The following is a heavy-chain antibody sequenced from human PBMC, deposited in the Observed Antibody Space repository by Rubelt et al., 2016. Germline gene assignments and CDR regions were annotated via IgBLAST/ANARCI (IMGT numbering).Heavy chain of an antibody. D-gene: IGHD6-19*01. J-gene: IGHJ4*02. Sequence: QVQLQQWGAGLLKSSETLSLTCAVYGGSFSGYYWSWIRQPPGKGLEWIGEINHSGSTNYNPSLKSRVTISGDTSQNQFSLKLSSVTAAGTAVYYVARVSGWYRAPGQDFDYWGQGTLVTVSS. CDR1: GGSFSGYY. CDR2: INHSGST. CDR3: ARVSGWYRAPGQDFDY. V-gene: IGHV4-34*01.